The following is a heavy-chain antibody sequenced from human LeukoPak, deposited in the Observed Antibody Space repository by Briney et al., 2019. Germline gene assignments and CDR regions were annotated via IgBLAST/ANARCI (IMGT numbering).Heavy chain of an antibody. Sequence: SETLSLTCAVYGGSFSGYYWSWIRQPPRKGLEWIAEINHSGSTNYNPSLKSRGTISVGTSKNQFSLKLSSVTAADTAVYYCARVSRRLGYCSGGSCYPPGVFDYWGQGTLVTVSS. CDR1: GGSFSGYY. CDR3: ARVSRRLGYCSGGSCYPPGVFDY. J-gene: IGHJ4*02. V-gene: IGHV4-34*01. D-gene: IGHD2-15*01. CDR2: INHSGST.